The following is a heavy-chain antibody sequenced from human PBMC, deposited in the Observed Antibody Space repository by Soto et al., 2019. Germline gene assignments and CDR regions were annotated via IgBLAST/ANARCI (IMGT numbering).Heavy chain of an antibody. J-gene: IGHJ5*01. CDR1: GGSIRDSNYY. D-gene: IGHD6-19*01. CDR2: VYYSGTT. V-gene: IGHV4-39*01. CDR3: ARHSGRFGIAGAGVDS. Sequence: QLQLQESGPGLVKPSETLSLTCTLSGGSIRDSNYYWGWIRQSPGKGLEWIGSVYYSGTTYYNPSLQRQPPISEDTSRDQFSLLLRSVTATDTAVYYCARHSGRFGIAGAGVDSWGQGTRVTVSS.